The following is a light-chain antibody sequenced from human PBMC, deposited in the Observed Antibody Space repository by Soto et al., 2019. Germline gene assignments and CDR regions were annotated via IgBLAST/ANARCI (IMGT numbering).Light chain of an antibody. Sequence: DIQMTQSPSTLSASVGDRVTITCRASQSISSWLAWYQQKPGKAPKLLIYKASSLESGVPSRFSGSGSGTEFPLTISSLQPDDFSTYYCQQYNSFPTLGQGTKVEIK. V-gene: IGKV1-5*03. CDR1: QSISSW. CDR2: KAS. CDR3: QQYNSFPT. J-gene: IGKJ1*01.